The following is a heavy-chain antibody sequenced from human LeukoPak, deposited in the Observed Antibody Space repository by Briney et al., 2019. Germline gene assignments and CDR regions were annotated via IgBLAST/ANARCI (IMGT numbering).Heavy chain of an antibody. Sequence: GASVKVSCKASGGTFSSYAISWVRQAPGQGLEWMGGIIPIFGTANYAQKFQGRVTITTDESTSTAYMELSSLRSEDTAVYYCAREGYYYDSSGQDAFDIWGQGTMVTVSS. CDR3: AREGYYYDSSGQDAFDI. CDR2: IIPIFGTA. CDR1: GGTFSSYA. J-gene: IGHJ3*02. V-gene: IGHV1-69*05. D-gene: IGHD3-22*01.